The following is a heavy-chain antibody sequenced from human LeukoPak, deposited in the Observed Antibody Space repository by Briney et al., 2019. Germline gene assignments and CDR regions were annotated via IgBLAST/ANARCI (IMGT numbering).Heavy chain of an antibody. J-gene: IGHJ4*02. CDR3: ARVRSTKVSFDY. D-gene: IGHD2-2*01. V-gene: IGHV3-7*01. CDR1: GFTFISYW. Sequence: GGSLRLSCAASGFTFISYWMSWVRKPPGKGLGWVANIKQDRSEKYYVDSVKGRFTVSRDNAKNSLYLQMNSLRAEDTAVYYCARVRSTKVSFDYWGQGTLVTVSS. CDR2: IKQDRSEK.